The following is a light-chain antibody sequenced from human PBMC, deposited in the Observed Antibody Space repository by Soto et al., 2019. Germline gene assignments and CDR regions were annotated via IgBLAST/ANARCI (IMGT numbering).Light chain of an antibody. Sequence: QSALTQPASVSGSPGQSITISCTRTSSDVGGYNSVSWYRQDPGKAPKLIIYDVTYRPSGVSNRFSGSKSGNTASLTISVLQSEYEADYHCSSFTSRITYVFGTGPQLTVL. CDR3: SSFTSRITYV. CDR1: SSDVGGYNS. CDR2: DVT. V-gene: IGLV2-14*01. J-gene: IGLJ1*01.